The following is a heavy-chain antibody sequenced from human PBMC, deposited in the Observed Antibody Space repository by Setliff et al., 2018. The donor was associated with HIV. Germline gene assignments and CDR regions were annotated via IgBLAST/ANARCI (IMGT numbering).Heavy chain of an antibody. D-gene: IGHD3-3*01. CDR2: IYYIGNT. Sequence: SSETLSLTCSVSGASITRGGDFWSWIRQHPGKGLDWIGNIYYIGNTDYNPSLKSRVTISIDTSKNQLSLKLSSVTAADTAIYYCARVPRITTLRNAFDIWGQGTMVTVSS. CDR3: ARVPRITTLRNAFDI. J-gene: IGHJ3*02. V-gene: IGHV4-31*03. CDR1: GASITRGGDF.